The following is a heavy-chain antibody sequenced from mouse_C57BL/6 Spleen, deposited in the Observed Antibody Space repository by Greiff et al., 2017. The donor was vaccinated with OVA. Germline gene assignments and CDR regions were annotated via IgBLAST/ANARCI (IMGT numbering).Heavy chain of an antibody. CDR3: ARSTSSGLYYYAMDY. D-gene: IGHD3-2*02. J-gene: IGHJ4*01. CDR2: INPSNGGT. Sequence: VQLQQPGTELVKPGASVKLSCKASGYTFTSYWMHWVKQRPGQGLEWIGNINPSNGGTNYNEKFKSKATLTVDKSSSTAYMQLSSLTSEDSAVYYCARSTSSGLYYYAMDYWGQGTSVTVSS. V-gene: IGHV1-53*01. CDR1: GYTFTSYW.